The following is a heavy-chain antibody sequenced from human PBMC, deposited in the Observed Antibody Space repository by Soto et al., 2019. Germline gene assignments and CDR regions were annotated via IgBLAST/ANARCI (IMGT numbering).Heavy chain of an antibody. J-gene: IGHJ4*02. CDR1: GFTFGDYA. CDR3: VSGSSGYYWGVNDY. CDR2: IRSKTYEGTP. D-gene: IGHD3-22*01. V-gene: IGHV3-49*03. Sequence: PGGSLRLSCTGSGFTFGDYAMSWFRQAPGKGLEWVGFIRSKTYEGTPEYAASLRGRFTISRDDSKSIAYLQMNSLKTEDTGVYYCVSGSSGYYWGVNDYRGKGTPVTVS.